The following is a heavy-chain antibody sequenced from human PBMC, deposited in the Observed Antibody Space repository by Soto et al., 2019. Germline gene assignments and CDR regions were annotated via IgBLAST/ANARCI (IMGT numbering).Heavy chain of an antibody. CDR3: ASYGGYGYFDY. V-gene: IGHV4-61*08. CDR2: IYYSGST. CDR1: GGSISSGDYY. D-gene: IGHD5-12*01. J-gene: IGHJ4*02. Sequence: SETLSLTCTVSGGSISSGDYYWSWIRQPPGKGLEWIGYIYYSGSTNYNPSLKSRVTISVDTSKNQFSLKLSSVTAADTAVYYCASYGGYGYFDYWGQGTLVTVSS.